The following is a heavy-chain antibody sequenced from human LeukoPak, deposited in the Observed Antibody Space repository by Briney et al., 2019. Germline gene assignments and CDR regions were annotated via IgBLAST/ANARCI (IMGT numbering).Heavy chain of an antibody. D-gene: IGHD2-15*01. CDR1: GFTFSSYW. CDR3: ARSAWVDYFDY. Sequence: GGSLRLSCAASGFTFSSYWMHWVRQAPGKGLLWVSRINHDGSTTTYADSVKGRFTISRDNAKNTLYLQMNSLRADDTALYYCARSAWVDYFDYWGQGTLVTVSS. CDR2: INHDGSTT. J-gene: IGHJ4*02. V-gene: IGHV3-74*01.